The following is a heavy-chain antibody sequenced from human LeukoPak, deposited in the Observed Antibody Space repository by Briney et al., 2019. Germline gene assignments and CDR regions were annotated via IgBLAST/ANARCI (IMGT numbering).Heavy chain of an antibody. Sequence: GGSLRLSCAASGFTFSSYWMSWVRQAPAKGPEWVANIRQDGGERYYVDSVKGRFTISRDNAKNSLYLQVDSLRAEDTAVYYCARDHGDSTRLGAFDIWGQGTMVTVSS. D-gene: IGHD3-10*01. CDR1: GFTFSSYW. V-gene: IGHV3-7*01. CDR2: IRQDGGER. J-gene: IGHJ3*02. CDR3: ARDHGDSTRLGAFDI.